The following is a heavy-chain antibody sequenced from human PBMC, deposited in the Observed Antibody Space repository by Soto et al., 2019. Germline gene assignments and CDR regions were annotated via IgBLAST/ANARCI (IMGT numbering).Heavy chain of an antibody. V-gene: IGHV3-21*01. J-gene: IGHJ4*02. CDR3: AREDGVVGATSAFDY. CDR1: GFTLTTYT. Sequence: GGSMRLSCVASGFTLTTYTMNWVRQAPGMGLEWVASINGRGNYKYYTDSVEGRFTISRDNAENSLYLHMNSLGAEDTAVYYCAREDGVVGATSAFDYWGQGTLVTVSS. CDR2: INGRGNYK. D-gene: IGHD1-26*01.